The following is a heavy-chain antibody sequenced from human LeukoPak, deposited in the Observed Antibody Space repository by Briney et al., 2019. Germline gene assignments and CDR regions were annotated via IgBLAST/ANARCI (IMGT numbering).Heavy chain of an antibody. CDR1: GGTFSSYA. CDR2: IIPIFGTA. V-gene: IGHV1-69*13. J-gene: IGHJ4*02. CDR3: ARGLVDYDSSGYYYVWYFDY. Sequence: SVKVSCKASGGTFSSYAISWVRQAPGQGLEWMGGIIPIFGTANYAQKFQGRVTITADESTSTAYMELSSLRSEDTAVYYCARGLVDYDSSGYYYVWYFDYWGQGTLITVSS. D-gene: IGHD3-22*01.